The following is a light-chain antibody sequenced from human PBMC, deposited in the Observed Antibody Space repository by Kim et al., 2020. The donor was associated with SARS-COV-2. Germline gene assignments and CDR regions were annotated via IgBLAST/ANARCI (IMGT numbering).Light chain of an antibody. J-gene: IGKJ2*01. CDR3: QQYTRSPPAYT. Sequence: LNCKSSQSVLFSSNNKNYLAWYQQKPGQPPKLLIYWASTRESGVPDRVSGSGSGTDFTLTISRLEPEDFAVYYCQQYTRSPPAYTFGQGTKLEI. CDR2: WAS. V-gene: IGKV4-1*01. CDR1: QSVLFSSNNKNY.